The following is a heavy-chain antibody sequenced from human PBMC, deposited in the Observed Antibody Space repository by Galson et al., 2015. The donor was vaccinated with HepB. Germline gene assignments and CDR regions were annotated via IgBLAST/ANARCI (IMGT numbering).Heavy chain of an antibody. D-gene: IGHD4-17*01. CDR2: INHSGST. J-gene: IGHJ4*02. CDR3: ARRTTWKGLDY. CDR1: DGSFSGYY. Sequence: SETLSLTCGVYDGSFSGYYWSWIRQPPGKGLEWIGEINHSGSTNYNPSLKSRVTMSVDTPKKQFSLKLSSVTAADTAVYYCARRTTWKGLDYWGQGTLVTVSS. V-gene: IGHV4-34*01.